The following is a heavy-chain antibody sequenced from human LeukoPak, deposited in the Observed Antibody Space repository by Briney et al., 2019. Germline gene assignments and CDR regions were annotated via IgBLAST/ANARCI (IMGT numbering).Heavy chain of an antibody. CDR3: ARLNYYYDSSGSKIPDY. V-gene: IGHV5-51*01. CDR1: GYSFTSYW. Sequence: GESLKISCKGSGYSFTSYWIGWVRQIPGKGLEWMGIIYPGDSDTRYSPSFQGQVTISADKSISTAYLQWSSLKASDTAMYYCARLNYYYDSSGSKIPDYWGQGTLVTVSS. CDR2: IYPGDSDT. D-gene: IGHD3-22*01. J-gene: IGHJ4*02.